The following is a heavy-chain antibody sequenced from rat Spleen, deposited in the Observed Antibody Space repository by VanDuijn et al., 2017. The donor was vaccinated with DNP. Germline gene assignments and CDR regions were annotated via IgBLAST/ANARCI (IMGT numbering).Heavy chain of an antibody. CDR3: ARHYYSSYYAMDA. J-gene: IGHJ4*01. V-gene: IGHV5-7*01. CDR2: ISYDGSST. CDR1: GFTFSDYN. D-gene: IGHD1-2*01. Sequence: EVQLVESGGGLVQPGRSLKLSCAASGFTFSDYNMAWVRQAPKKGLEWVATISYDGSSTYYRDSVKGRFTISRDNAKSTLYLQMDSLRSEDTATYYCARHYYSSYYAMDAWGQGTSVTVSS.